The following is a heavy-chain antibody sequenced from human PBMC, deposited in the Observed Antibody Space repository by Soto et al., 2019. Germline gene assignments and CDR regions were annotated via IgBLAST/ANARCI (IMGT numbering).Heavy chain of an antibody. J-gene: IGHJ6*02. D-gene: IGHD3-3*01. V-gene: IGHV1-58*01. CDR2: IVVGSGDT. Sequence: QMQLVQSGPEVKKPGTSVKVSCKASGFTFTSSAVQWVRQARGQRLEWIGWIVVGSGDTNYEQKFQERVTITRDMSTSTVYMELSSLRSEDTAVYYCEAEERYDFWSGYYYYGMDVWGQGTTVTVSS. CDR1: GFTFTSSA. CDR3: EAEERYDFWSGYYYYGMDV.